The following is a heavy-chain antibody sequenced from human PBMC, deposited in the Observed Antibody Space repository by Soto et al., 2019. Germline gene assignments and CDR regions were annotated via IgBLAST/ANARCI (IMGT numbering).Heavy chain of an antibody. CDR3: ANGGPDPYYYDSSGYSSPFDY. J-gene: IGHJ4*02. CDR1: GFTFSSYG. D-gene: IGHD3-22*01. V-gene: IGHV3-30*18. Sequence: PGGSLRLSCAASGFTFSSYGMHWVRQAPGKGLEWVAVISYDGSNKYYADSVKGRFTISRDNSKNTLYLQMNSLRAEDTAVYYCANGGPDPYYYDSSGYSSPFDYWGQGTLVTVSS. CDR2: ISYDGSNK.